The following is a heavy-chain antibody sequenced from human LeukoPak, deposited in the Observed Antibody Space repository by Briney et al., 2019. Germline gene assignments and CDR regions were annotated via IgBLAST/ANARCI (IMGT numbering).Heavy chain of an antibody. V-gene: IGHV4-39*01. J-gene: IGHJ5*02. CDR3: ARERGYSFNWFDP. Sequence: PSETLSLTCTVSGGSISSSSYYWGWIRQPPGKGLEWIGRIYYSGSTYYNPSLTRRVTISVDTSKNQFSLTLTSVTAADTAVYYCARERGYSFNWFDPWGQGTLVTVSS. D-gene: IGHD4-23*01. CDR1: GGSISSSSYY. CDR2: IYYSGST.